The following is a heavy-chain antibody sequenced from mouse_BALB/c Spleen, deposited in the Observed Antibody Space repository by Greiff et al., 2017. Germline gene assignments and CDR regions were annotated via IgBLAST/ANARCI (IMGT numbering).Heavy chain of an antibody. Sequence: EVMLVESGGGLVKPGGSLKLSCAASGFTFSSYAMSWVRQTPEKRLEWVASISSGGSTYYPDSVKGRFTISRDNARNILYLQMSSLRSEDTAMYYCARGPYYGNAWFAYWGQGTLVTVSA. CDR3: ARGPYYGNAWFAY. J-gene: IGHJ3*01. D-gene: IGHD2-10*01. CDR2: ISSGGST. V-gene: IGHV5-6-5*01. CDR1: GFTFSSYA.